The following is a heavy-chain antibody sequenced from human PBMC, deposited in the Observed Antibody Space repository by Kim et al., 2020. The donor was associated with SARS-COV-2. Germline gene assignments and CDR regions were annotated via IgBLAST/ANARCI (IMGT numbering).Heavy chain of an antibody. V-gene: IGHV1-3*01. J-gene: IGHJ6*03. D-gene: IGHD6-19*01. CDR3: ARDRCSGWYGNYYYYMDV. Sequence: ASVKVSCKASGYTFTSYTMHWVRQAPGQRLEWMGWINAGNGNTIYSQKFHDRVTFTRDASASTAYMELSGLRPEDTAVYYCARDRCSGWYGNYYYYMDVWGKGTTVTVSS. CDR1: GYTFTSYT. CDR2: INAGNGNT.